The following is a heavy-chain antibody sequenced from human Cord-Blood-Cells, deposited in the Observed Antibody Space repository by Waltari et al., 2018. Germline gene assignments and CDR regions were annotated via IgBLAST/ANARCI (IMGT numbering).Heavy chain of an antibody. V-gene: IGHV4-4*02. CDR1: GGSISSSNW. J-gene: IGHJ6*02. CDR2: IYHSGST. D-gene: IGHD3-9*01. CDR3: ARVWEYYDILTCSPSYYYYGMDV. Sequence: QVQLQESGPGLVKPSGTLSLTCAVSGGSISSSNWWSWVRQPPGKGLAWIGEIYHSGSTTNNPSLKSRVTISLYKSKNQFSLKLSSVTAADTTVYYCARVWEYYDILTCSPSYYYYGMDVWGQGTTVTVSS.